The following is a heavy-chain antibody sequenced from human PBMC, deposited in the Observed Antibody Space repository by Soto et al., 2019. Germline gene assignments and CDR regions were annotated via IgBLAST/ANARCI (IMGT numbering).Heavy chain of an antibody. CDR2: IYYSGST. J-gene: IGHJ6*02. V-gene: IGHV4-59*04. CDR3: ASPLRVTTTGYYYGMDV. D-gene: IGHD4-4*01. Sequence: SETLSLTCSVSGDSIRNLYWSWIRQPLGKGLEWIGYIYYSGSTYYNPSLKSRVTISVDTSKNQFSLKLSSVTAADTAVYYCASPLRVTTTGYYYGMDVWGQGTTVTVSS. CDR1: GDSIRNLY.